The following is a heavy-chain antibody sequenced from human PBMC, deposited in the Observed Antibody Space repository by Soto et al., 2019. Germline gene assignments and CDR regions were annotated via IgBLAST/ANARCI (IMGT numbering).Heavy chain of an antibody. J-gene: IGHJ5*02. CDR1: NLTLATAFF. Sequence: WETRSLTGKVSNLTLATAFFCGWVRQPPGKGLEWIGSLYQPGSGNVFHSPSTYTNPSIDGRVAISVETSKNEFYLKLTSVTAAATAVYFCARSAFYADSPSHYQVFHPWGQGTLVTVSS. CDR3: ARSAFYADSPSHYQVFHP. D-gene: IGHD3-22*01. V-gene: IGHV4-38-2*02. CDR2: LYQPGSGNVFHSPST.